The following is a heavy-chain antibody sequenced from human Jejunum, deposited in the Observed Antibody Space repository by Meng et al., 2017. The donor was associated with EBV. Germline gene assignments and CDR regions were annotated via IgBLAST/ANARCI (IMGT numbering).Heavy chain of an antibody. V-gene: IGHV1-18*01. J-gene: IGHJ4*02. CDR2: ISAYNGKT. CDR1: GYTFTSYG. D-gene: IGHD4-11*01. CDR3: ARDGPDYGNYINFDY. Sequence: VQLVQSGSELKPPGAPVKVSCQASGYTFTSYGISWVRQAPGQGLEWMAWISAYNGKTNYAQNLQGRVTLTTDTSTTTTYMELRSLRSDDTAVYYCARDGPDYGNYINFDYWGQGTLVTVSS.